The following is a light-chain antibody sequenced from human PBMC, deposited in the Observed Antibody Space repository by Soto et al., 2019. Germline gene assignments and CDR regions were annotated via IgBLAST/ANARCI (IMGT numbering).Light chain of an antibody. V-gene: IGKV1-39*01. CDR1: QSISSY. CDR3: QQSYSTPYT. Sequence: DIQMTPSPSSLSASVGDSVTITCRASQSISSYLNWYQQKPGKAPKLLIYAASSLQSGVASRFSGSGSGTDFTLTISRLQPEDFATYYCQQSYSTPYTFGQGTKLEIK. CDR2: AAS. J-gene: IGKJ2*01.